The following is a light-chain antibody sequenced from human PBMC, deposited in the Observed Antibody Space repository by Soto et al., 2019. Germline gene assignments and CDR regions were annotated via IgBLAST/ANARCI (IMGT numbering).Light chain of an antibody. V-gene: IGKV3-20*01. CDR3: QQYATSPWT. Sequence: EIVLTQSPGTLSLFPGERATLSCRATESVTSSYLAWYQHKPGQAPRLLIYGASSRATGIPDRFSGSGSGTDFTLSISRLEPEEFAVYYCQQYATSPWTFGQGTKVEI. CDR1: ESVTSSY. J-gene: IGKJ1*01. CDR2: GAS.